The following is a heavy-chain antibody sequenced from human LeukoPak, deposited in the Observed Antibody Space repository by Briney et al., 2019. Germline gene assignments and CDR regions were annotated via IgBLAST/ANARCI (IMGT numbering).Heavy chain of an antibody. CDR3: ARSGGTYDYVWGSLNWFDP. D-gene: IGHD3-16*01. CDR2: ICHSGST. Sequence: SETLSLTCAVSGGSVSSSNWWSWVRQPPGKGLEWIGEICHSGSTNYNPSLRSRVTISVDKSKNQSFLKLSSVTAADTAVYYCARSGGTYDYVWGSLNWFDPWGQGTLVTVSS. V-gene: IGHV4-4*02. CDR1: GGSVSSSNW. J-gene: IGHJ5*02.